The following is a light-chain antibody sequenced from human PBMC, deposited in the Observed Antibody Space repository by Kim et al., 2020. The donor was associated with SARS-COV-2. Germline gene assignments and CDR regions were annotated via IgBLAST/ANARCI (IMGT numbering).Light chain of an antibody. V-gene: IGKV3-15*01. CDR3: QQYNNRPLT. CDR1: QSVGSN. J-gene: IGKJ4*01. Sequence: EIVMTQSPATLSVSPGERATLSCRASQSVGSNLAWYQQKPGQAPRLLIYGATTRATGIPARFGGSGFGTEFTLTISSLQSEDFALYYCQQYNNRPLTFAGGTKVDIK. CDR2: GAT.